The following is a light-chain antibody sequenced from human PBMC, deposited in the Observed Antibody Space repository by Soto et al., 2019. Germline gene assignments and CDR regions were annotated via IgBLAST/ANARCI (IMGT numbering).Light chain of an antibody. J-gene: IGKJ4*01. V-gene: IGKV3-20*01. CDR1: QSVSSNY. Sequence: EIVLTQYPGTVSLSAGEGATLSCRASQSVSSNYLAWYQQKPGQAPRLLIYGASSRATGIPDRFSGSGSGTDVTLTIIRLEHSDFVAYYFQQYGSSAALTFGGGTKVDIK. CDR3: QQYGSSAALT. CDR2: GAS.